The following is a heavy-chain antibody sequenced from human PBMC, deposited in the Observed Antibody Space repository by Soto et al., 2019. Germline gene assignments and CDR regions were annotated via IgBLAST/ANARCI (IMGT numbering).Heavy chain of an antibody. D-gene: IGHD3-10*01. V-gene: IGHV3-15*07. J-gene: IGHJ6*02. Sequence: AGSLRLSCAASGFTFSHSWMNLVRQAQGKGLEWVGRIKSKTDGGTTDYAAPVKGRFTISRDDSKNTLYLQMNSLKTEDTAVYYCTTVTMVRGVIPYYGMDVWGQGTTVTVSS. CDR3: TTVTMVRGVIPYYGMDV. CDR2: IKSKTDGGTT. CDR1: GFTFSHSW.